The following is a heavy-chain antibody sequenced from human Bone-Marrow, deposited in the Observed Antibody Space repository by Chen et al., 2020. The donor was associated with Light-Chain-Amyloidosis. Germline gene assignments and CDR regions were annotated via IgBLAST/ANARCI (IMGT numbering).Heavy chain of an antibody. Sequence: EVQLVESGGGLIQPGGSLRLSCAASGFTVSSNYMSWVRQAPGKGLGWVSVIYSGGSTYYADSVKGRFTISRDNSKNTLYLQMNSLRAEDTAVYYCARGGLPYCSSTSCYDYWGQGTLVTVSS. CDR3: ARGGLPYCSSTSCYDY. J-gene: IGHJ4*02. D-gene: IGHD2-2*01. CDR2: IYSGGST. V-gene: IGHV3-53*01. CDR1: GFTVSSNY.